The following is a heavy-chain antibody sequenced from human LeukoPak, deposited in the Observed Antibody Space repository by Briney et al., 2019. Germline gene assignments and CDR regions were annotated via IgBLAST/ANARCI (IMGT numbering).Heavy chain of an antibody. V-gene: IGHV1-18*01. CDR1: GYTFASYG. Sequence: GASVKVSCKASGYTFASYGISWVRQAPGHGLEWMGWISAYNGNTNYAQNLQGRVTMTTDTSTSTAYMELRSLRSDDTAVYYCARAPYCSSTSCYEDAFDIWGQGTMVTVSS. D-gene: IGHD2-2*01. CDR2: ISAYNGNT. J-gene: IGHJ3*02. CDR3: ARAPYCSSTSCYEDAFDI.